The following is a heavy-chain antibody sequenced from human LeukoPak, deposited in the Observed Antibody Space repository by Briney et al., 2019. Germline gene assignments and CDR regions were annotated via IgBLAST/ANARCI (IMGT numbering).Heavy chain of an antibody. CDR3: PKTGRRSGSYYIETYSFAY. CDR1: GFTFSSYA. CDR2: ISGSGGST. J-gene: IGHJ4*02. D-gene: IGHD3-10*01. V-gene: IGHV3-23*01. Sequence: GGSLRLSCAASGFTFSSYAMSWVRQAPGKGLEWVSAISGSGGSTYYADSVKGRFTISRDNSKNTLYLQMNSLRAEDTAVYYCPKTGRRSGSYYIETYSFAYWGQGTLVTVSS.